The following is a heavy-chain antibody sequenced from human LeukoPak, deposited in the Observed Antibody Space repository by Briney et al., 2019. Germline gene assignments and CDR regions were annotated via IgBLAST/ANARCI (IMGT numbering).Heavy chain of an antibody. D-gene: IGHD2-15*01. CDR2: INPSGGST. CDR3: ASPLGYCSGGSCYNDAFDI. Sequence: ASVKVSCKASGYTFTSYDINWVRQAPGQGLEWMGIINPSGGSTSYAQKFQGRVTMTRDTSTSTVYMELSSLRSEDTAVYYCASPLGYCSGGSCYNDAFDIWGQGTMVTVSS. V-gene: IGHV1-46*01. CDR1: GYTFTSYD. J-gene: IGHJ3*02.